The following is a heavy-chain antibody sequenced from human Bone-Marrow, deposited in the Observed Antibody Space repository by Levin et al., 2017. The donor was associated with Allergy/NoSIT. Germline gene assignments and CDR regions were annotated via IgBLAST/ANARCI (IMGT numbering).Heavy chain of an antibody. CDR1: GGSINNYY. CDR2: IYYSGST. J-gene: IGHJ2*01. D-gene: IGHD3-22*01. CDR3: ARGGSYYDSSGYYGWSFDL. V-gene: IGHV4-59*01. Sequence: SQTLSLTCTVSGGSINNYYWIWIRQSPGKGLEWIGYIYYSGSTNYNPSLKSRVSMSVDTSKNQISLRLTSVDAADTAVYYCARGGSYYDSSGYYGWSFDLWGRGALVTVSS.